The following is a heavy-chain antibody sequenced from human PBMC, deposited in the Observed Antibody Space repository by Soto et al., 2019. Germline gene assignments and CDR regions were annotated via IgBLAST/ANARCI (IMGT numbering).Heavy chain of an antibody. CDR2: IYYSGT. V-gene: IGHV4-59*08. J-gene: IGHJ6*02. CDR1: GGSISSYY. Sequence: SDTLSLTCSVSGGSISSYYWSWIRQPPGKGLEWIAYIYYSGTSYNPSLKSRVSISLDTSKNQFSLKLSSVTAADTAVYYCARLHGYCISSSCHGHYAMDVWGQGTTVT. D-gene: IGHD2-2*01. CDR3: ARLHGYCISSSCHGHYAMDV.